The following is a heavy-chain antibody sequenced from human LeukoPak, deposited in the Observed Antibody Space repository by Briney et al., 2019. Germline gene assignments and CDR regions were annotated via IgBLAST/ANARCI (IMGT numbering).Heavy chain of an antibody. V-gene: IGHV3-23*01. Sequence: HTGGSLRLSCAASGFTFSDYYMTWFRQAPGKGLEWVSSISGSGGSTYYADSVKGRFTISRDNPKNTLYLQMNSLRAEDTALYYCAQDLRYDFWSGALDSWGQGTLVTVSS. D-gene: IGHD3-3*01. J-gene: IGHJ4*02. CDR3: AQDLRYDFWSGALDS. CDR2: ISGSGGST. CDR1: GFTFSDYY.